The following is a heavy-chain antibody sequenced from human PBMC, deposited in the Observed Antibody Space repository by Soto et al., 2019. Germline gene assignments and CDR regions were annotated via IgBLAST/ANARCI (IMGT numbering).Heavy chain of an antibody. CDR2: ISAYNGNT. V-gene: IGHV1-18*01. CDR3: ARGPYCSSTSCSYYYYMDV. J-gene: IGHJ6*03. CDR1: GYTFTSYG. D-gene: IGHD2-2*01. Sequence: ASVKVSCKASGYTFTSYGISWVRQAPGQGLEWMGWISAYNGNTNYAQKLQGRVTMTTDTSTSTAYMELSGLRSDDTAVYYCARGPYCSSTSCSYYYYMDVWGKGTTVTVSS.